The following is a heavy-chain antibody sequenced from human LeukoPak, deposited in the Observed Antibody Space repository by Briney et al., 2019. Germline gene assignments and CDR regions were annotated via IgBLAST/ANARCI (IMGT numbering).Heavy chain of an antibody. CDR3: ARVNSSGWYEDY. J-gene: IGHJ4*02. CDR2: INHSGST. Sequence: SETLSLTCAVYGGSFSGYYWSWIRQPPGKGLEWIGEINHSGSTNYNPSLKSRVTISVDTSKNQFSLKLSSVTAADTAVHYCARVNSSGWYEDYWGQGTLVTVSS. CDR1: GGSFSGYY. V-gene: IGHV4-34*01. D-gene: IGHD6-19*01.